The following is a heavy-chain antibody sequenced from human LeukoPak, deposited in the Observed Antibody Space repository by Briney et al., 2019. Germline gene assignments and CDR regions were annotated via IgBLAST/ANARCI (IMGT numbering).Heavy chain of an antibody. V-gene: IGHV3-23*01. CDR3: AKAPSSSSWFTSWYY. CDR2: ISGSGGST. J-gene: IGHJ4*02. Sequence: GGSLRLSCAASGFTFSSYAMSWVRQAPGKGLEWVSAISGSGGSTYYADSVKGRFTISRDNSKNTLYLQMNSLRAEDTAVYYCAKAPSSSSWFTSWYYWGQGTLVTVSS. CDR1: GFTFSSYA. D-gene: IGHD6-13*01.